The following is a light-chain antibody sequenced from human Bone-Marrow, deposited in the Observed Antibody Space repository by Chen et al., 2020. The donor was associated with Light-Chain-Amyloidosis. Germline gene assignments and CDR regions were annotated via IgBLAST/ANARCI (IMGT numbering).Light chain of an antibody. CDR1: RSDIGAYKY. CDR3: SSYSFSNTPWV. Sequence: SALIHPAPRSGSPGRPSPSPSTGTRSDIGAYKYVSWYQQYPGKPPKLIIYEGTYRPSGVSNRFSGSKSGDTASLTVSGLQAEDEADYYCSSYSFSNTPWVFGGGTKLTVL. J-gene: IGLJ3*02. CDR2: EGT. V-gene: IGLV2-14*01.